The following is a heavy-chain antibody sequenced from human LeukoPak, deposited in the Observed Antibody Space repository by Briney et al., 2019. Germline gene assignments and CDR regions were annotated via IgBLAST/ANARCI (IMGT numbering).Heavy chain of an antibody. Sequence: GGSLRLSCAASGFTFSSYSMNWVRQAPGKGLQWVSSISSSSSYIYYADSVKGRFTISRDNAKNSLYLQMNSLRAEDTAVYYCARDLATFGGVIGSWGQGTLVTVSS. J-gene: IGHJ4*02. V-gene: IGHV3-21*01. CDR3: ARDLATFGGVIGS. CDR1: GFTFSSYS. D-gene: IGHD3-16*02. CDR2: ISSSSSYI.